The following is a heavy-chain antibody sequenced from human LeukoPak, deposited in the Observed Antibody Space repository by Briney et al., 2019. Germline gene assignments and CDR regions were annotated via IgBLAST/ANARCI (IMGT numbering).Heavy chain of an antibody. CDR2: IRYDGSNK. CDR3: ARDSRDSSGWSKPFEY. Sequence: GGSLRLSCAASGFTFSNYGMHWVRQAPGKGLEWVAFIRYDGSNKYFADSLKGRFTISRDNSKNTLYLQMNSLRPEDTAVYFCARDSRDSSGWSKPFEYWGQGTLVTVSS. J-gene: IGHJ4*02. V-gene: IGHV3-30*02. CDR1: GFTFSNYG. D-gene: IGHD6-19*01.